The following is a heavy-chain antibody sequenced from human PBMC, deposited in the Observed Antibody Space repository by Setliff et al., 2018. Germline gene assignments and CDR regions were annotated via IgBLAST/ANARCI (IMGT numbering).Heavy chain of an antibody. D-gene: IGHD6-19*01. CDR2: IHYSGST. J-gene: IGHJ4*02. V-gene: IGHV4-39*02. CDR1: GGSISSNSHY. CDR3: ERDGAAVAGTHGLDY. Sequence: SETLSLTCTVSGGSISSNSHYWGWIRQPPGKGLEWIGSIHYSGSTYYNPSLKSRVTISLDTSKNHFSLNLRSVTAADTAVYYCERDGAAVAGTHGLDYWGQGALVTVSS.